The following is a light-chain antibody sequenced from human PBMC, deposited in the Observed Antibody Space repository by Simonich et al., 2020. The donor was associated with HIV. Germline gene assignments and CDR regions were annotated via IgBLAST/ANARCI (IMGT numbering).Light chain of an antibody. V-gene: IGKV3-15*01. CDR3: QQYNNWPPYT. CDR1: QSVSSN. Sequence: EIVMTQSPATLSVSPGERATLSCRASQSVSSNLVWYQQKPGQGPRLLISGASTRATGIPARFSGSGSGTDLSVTISSLQSEDFAVYYCQQYNNWPPYTFGQGTKLEIK. CDR2: GAS. J-gene: IGKJ2*01.